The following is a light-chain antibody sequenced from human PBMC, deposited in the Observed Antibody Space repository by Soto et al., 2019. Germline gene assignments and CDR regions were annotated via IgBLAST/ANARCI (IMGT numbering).Light chain of an antibody. CDR2: AAY. CDR1: QDISTY. Sequence: DIQMTQAPSSLSASVGVRVNITCRARQDISTYLAWYQQKPGKVPKLLISAAYTLQSGVPPRFSGSGSGTDFTLTISSLQPEDVATYYCQKYDNAPLTFGGGTKVEIK. J-gene: IGKJ4*01. CDR3: QKYDNAPLT. V-gene: IGKV1-27*01.